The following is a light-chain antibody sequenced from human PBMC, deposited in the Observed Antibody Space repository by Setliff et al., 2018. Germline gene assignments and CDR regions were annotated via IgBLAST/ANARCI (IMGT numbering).Light chain of an antibody. CDR3: QQYGTSPWT. V-gene: IGKV3-20*01. J-gene: IGKJ1*01. CDR2: VAS. Sequence: EIVMTQSPDTLSLSPGERATLSCRASQSVRSNFLAWYQQRPGQPPRLIIYVASSRATGIPDRFSGSGSGTDFTLTISRLEPEDFALYYCQQYGTSPWTFGQGT. CDR1: QSVRSNF.